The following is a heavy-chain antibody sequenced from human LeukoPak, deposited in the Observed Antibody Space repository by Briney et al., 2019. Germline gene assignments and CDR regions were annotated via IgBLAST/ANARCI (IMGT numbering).Heavy chain of an antibody. CDR2: IVVGSGNT. CDR3: AAAPLDDSSGYYQTAPFDY. CDR1: GFTFTSSA. Sequence: GGSLRLSCAASGFTFTSSAMQWVRQARGQRLEWIGWIVVGSGNTNYAQKFQERVTITRDMSTSTAYMELSSLRSEDTAVYYCAAAPLDDSSGYYQTAPFDYWGQGTLVTVSS. V-gene: IGHV1-58*02. J-gene: IGHJ4*02. D-gene: IGHD3-22*01.